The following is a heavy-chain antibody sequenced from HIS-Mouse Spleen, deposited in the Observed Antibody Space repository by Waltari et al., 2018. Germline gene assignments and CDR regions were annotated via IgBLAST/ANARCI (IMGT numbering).Heavy chain of an antibody. CDR2: IYYSGST. V-gene: IGHV4-39*07. J-gene: IGHJ3*02. CDR1: GGSISSSSYY. D-gene: IGHD3-9*01. Sequence: QLQLQESGPGLVKPSETLSLTCTVSGGSISSSSYYWGWIRQPPGKGLEWIGSIYYSGSTYYNPSRKSRVTISVERPKNQFSLKLRSVTAANTAVYYCARDRSDILTGYHAFDIWGQGTMVTVSS. CDR3: ARDRSDILTGYHAFDI.